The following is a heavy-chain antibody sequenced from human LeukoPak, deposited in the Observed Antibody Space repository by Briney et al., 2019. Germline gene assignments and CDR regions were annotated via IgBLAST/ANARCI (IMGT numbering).Heavy chain of an antibody. CDR2: IYYSGST. CDR1: GGSISSYY. J-gene: IGHJ4*02. D-gene: IGHD2-2*01. V-gene: IGHV4-59*01. CDR3: AGKDCSSTSCSSMGEDY. Sequence: PSETLSLTCTVSGGSISSYYWSWIRQPPGKGLEWIGYIYYSGSTDYNPSLKSRVTISVDTSKNQFSLKLSSVTAADTAVYYCAGKDCSSTSCSSMGEDYWGQGTLATVSS.